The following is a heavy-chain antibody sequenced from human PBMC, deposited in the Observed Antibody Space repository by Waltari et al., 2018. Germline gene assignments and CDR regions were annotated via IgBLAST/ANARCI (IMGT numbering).Heavy chain of an antibody. CDR3: ARRQLGGPLDP. CDR2: LIPIFGAP. Sequence: QVHLVQSGAEVKKPGSSVKFPCTSSGGTFGRYAITWVRQAPGQGLEWMGGLIPIFGAPNYAQRFQGRVTITADESTSTVYMELSSLKSEDTALYFCARRQLGGPLDPWGQGTLVTVSS. CDR1: GGTFGRYA. J-gene: IGHJ5*02. V-gene: IGHV1-69*12. D-gene: IGHD1-1*01.